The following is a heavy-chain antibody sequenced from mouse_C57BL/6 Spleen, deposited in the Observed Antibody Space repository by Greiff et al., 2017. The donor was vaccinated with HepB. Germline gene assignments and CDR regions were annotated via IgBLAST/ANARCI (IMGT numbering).Heavy chain of an antibody. D-gene: IGHD1-2*01. V-gene: IGHV1-50*01. Sequence: QVQLQQPGAELVKPGASVKLSCKASGYTFTSYWMQWVKQRPGPGLEWIGEIDPSDSYTNYNQKFKGKATLTVDTSSSTAYMQRSSLTSEDSAVYYCARGGTTAFDYWGQGTTLTVSS. CDR3: ARGGTTAFDY. CDR1: GYTFTSYW. CDR2: IDPSDSYT. J-gene: IGHJ2*01.